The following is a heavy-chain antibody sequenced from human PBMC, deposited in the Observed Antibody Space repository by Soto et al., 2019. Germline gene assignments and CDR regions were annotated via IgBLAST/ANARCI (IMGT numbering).Heavy chain of an antibody. CDR2: IYYSGST. CDR1: GGSISSYY. D-gene: IGHD6-13*01. Sequence: SETLSLTCTVSGGSISSYYWSWIRQPPGKGLEWIGYIYYSGSTNYNPSLKSRVTISVDTSKNQFSLKLSSVTAADTAVYYCASSRRQLGDGNWFDPWGQGTLVTVSS. CDR3: ASSRRQLGDGNWFDP. J-gene: IGHJ5*02. V-gene: IGHV4-59*08.